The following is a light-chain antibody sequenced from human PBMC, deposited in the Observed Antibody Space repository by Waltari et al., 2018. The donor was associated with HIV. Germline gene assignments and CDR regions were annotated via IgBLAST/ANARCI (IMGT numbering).Light chain of an antibody. CDR1: SSDVGNYNL. Sequence: QSDLTQPASVSGSPGQSITISCTGTSSDVGNYNLVSWYQQHPGKAPKLIIYEGSKRPSGVSNRFSGSKSGNTASLTISGLQAEDEADYHCCSFAGRSTWVFGGGTKLTVL. CDR2: EGS. J-gene: IGLJ3*02. CDR3: CSFAGRSTWV. V-gene: IGLV2-23*01.